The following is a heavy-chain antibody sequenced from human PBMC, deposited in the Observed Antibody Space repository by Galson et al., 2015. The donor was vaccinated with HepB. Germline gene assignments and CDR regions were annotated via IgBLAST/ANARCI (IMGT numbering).Heavy chain of an antibody. CDR2: IYPGDSDT. J-gene: IGHJ6*01. CDR1: GYSFTSSW. D-gene: IGHD5-24*01. Sequence: QSGAEVKKPGESLKISCKGSGYSFTSSWIGWVRQMPGKGLEWMGIIYPGDSDTRYSPSFQGQVTISADKSISTAYLQWSSLKASDTAMYYCAGHRWVDYYYYYGMDVWGQGTTVTVSS. V-gene: IGHV5-51*01. CDR3: AGHRWVDYYYYYGMDV.